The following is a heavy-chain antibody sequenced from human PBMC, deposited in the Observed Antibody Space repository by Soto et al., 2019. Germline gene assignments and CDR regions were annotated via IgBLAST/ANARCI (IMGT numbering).Heavy chain of an antibody. J-gene: IGHJ3*02. CDR3: ARSKGYYYDSSGPSEDAFDI. Sequence: SVKVSCKASGYSFTANSMHWVRQAPGQGLEWMGWIKPNNGGTNYARKFQDRVTITRDRSMSTAYMELSSLRSEDTAMYYCARSKGYYYDSSGPSEDAFDIWGQGTMVTVSS. CDR1: GYSFTANS. D-gene: IGHD3-22*01. V-gene: IGHV1-45*02. CDR2: IKPNNGGT.